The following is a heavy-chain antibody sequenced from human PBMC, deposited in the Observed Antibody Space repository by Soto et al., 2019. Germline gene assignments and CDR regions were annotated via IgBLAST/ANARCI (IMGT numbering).Heavy chain of an antibody. Sequence: QVQLQQWGAGLLKPSETLSLTCAVYGGSFSGYYWSWIRQPPGKGLEWIGEINHSGSTNYNPSLKSRVTISVDTSKNQFSLKLSSVTAADTAVYYCAIRRSTVRHRFDYWGQGTLVTVSS. D-gene: IGHD4-4*01. CDR2: INHSGST. CDR1: GGSFSGYY. CDR3: AIRRSTVRHRFDY. J-gene: IGHJ4*02. V-gene: IGHV4-34*01.